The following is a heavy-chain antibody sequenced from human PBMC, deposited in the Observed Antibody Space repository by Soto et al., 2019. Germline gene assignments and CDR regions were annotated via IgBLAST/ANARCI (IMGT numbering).Heavy chain of an antibody. J-gene: IGHJ4*02. CDR2: IWYDGSNK. CDR3: ARDRNGLYSGYDSLDY. V-gene: IGHV3-33*01. CDR1: GFTFSSYG. Sequence: QVQLVESGGGVVQPGRSLRLSCAASGFTFSSYGMHWVRQAPGKGLEWVAVIWYDGSNKYYADSEKGRFTISRDNSKNTLYLQMNSLRAEDTAVYYCARDRNGLYSGYDSLDYWGQGTLVTVSS. D-gene: IGHD5-12*01.